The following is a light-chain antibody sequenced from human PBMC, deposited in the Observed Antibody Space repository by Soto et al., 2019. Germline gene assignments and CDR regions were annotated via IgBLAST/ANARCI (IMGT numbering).Light chain of an antibody. J-gene: IGLJ2*01. Sequence: QSALTQPASVSGSPGQSITISCTGTSSDVGGYNYVSWYQQLPGTAPKLLIYDNNKRPSGIPDRFSGSKSGTSATLGITGLQTGDEADYYCGTWDSSLSAGYVVFGGGTKLTVL. CDR3: GTWDSSLSAGYVV. CDR2: DNN. V-gene: IGLV1-51*01. CDR1: SSDVGGYNY.